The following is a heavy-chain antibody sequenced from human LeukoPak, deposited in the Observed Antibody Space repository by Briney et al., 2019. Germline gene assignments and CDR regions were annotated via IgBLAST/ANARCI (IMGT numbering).Heavy chain of an antibody. CDR3: AKNDYYDSSGYYYDVLFNYFDY. CDR1: GFTFSSYA. J-gene: IGHJ4*02. D-gene: IGHD3-22*01. CDR2: ISGSGGST. V-gene: IGHV3-23*01. Sequence: PGGSLRLSCAASGFTFSSYAMSWVRQAPGKGLEWVSAISGSGGSTYYADSVKGRFTISRDNFKNTLYLQMNSLRAEDTAVYYCAKNDYYDSSGYYYDVLFNYFDYWGQGTLVTVSS.